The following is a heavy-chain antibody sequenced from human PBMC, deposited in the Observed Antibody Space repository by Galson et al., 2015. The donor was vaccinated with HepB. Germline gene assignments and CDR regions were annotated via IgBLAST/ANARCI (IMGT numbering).Heavy chain of an antibody. J-gene: IGHJ2*01. Sequence: SLRLSCAASGFTVSSNHMSWVRQAPGKGLEWVSVIYSGGSTYYADSVKGRFTISRDNFKNTLYLQMNSLRAEDTAVYYCARVKDWVGRWYFDLWGRGTLVTVSS. D-gene: IGHD3/OR15-3a*01. CDR3: ARVKDWVGRWYFDL. CDR1: GFTVSSNH. CDR2: IYSGGST. V-gene: IGHV3-53*01.